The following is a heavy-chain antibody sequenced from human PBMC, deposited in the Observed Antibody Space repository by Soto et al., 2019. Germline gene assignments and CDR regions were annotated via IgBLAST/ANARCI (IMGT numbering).Heavy chain of an antibody. J-gene: IGHJ6*03. CDR2: IFSNDEK. Sequence: QVTLKESGPVLVNPTETLTLTCTVSGFSLSNARMGVSWIRQPPGKALEWLAHIFSNDEKSYSTSLKSRLTISKDTSKSQVVLTMTNMDPVDTATYYCARRVEAFAYYYYMDVWGKGTTVTVSS. CDR1: GFSLSNARMG. V-gene: IGHV2-26*01. CDR3: ARRVEAFAYYYYMDV.